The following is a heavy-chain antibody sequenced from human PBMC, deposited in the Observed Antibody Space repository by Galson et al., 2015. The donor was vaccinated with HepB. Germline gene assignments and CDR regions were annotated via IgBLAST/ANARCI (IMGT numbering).Heavy chain of an antibody. J-gene: IGHJ4*02. Sequence: SLRLSCAASGFTFSRNAMHWVRQAPGKGLEYVSAISSNGGNTYYADSVKGRFTISRDNSKNTLYLEVSSLKPEDTAVYYCVKGGEYTYGSHFDYWGQGTLVTVS. CDR3: VKGGEYTYGSHFDY. CDR2: ISSNGGNT. V-gene: IGHV3-64D*06. CDR1: GFTFSRNA. D-gene: IGHD5-18*01.